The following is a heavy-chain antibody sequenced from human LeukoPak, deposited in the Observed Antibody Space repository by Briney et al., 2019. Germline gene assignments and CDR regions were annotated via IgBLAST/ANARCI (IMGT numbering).Heavy chain of an antibody. CDR3: AESPYCSGGTCYSFWGY. CDR1: GFTFSTSS. V-gene: IGHV3-48*02. D-gene: IGHD2-15*01. Sequence: PGRSLRLSCAASGFTFSTSSMNWVRQAPGKGLEWVSYISSSSRDIFYADSVKGRFTISRDNAKNSLFLQMNSLRDDDTAVYYCAESPYCSGGTCYSFWGYWGQGTLVTVSS. J-gene: IGHJ4*02. CDR2: ISSSSRDI.